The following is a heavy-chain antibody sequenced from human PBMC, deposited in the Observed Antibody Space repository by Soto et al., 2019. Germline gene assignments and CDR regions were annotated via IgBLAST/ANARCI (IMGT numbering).Heavy chain of an antibody. J-gene: IGHJ2*01. V-gene: IGHV1-2*04. D-gene: IGHD5-12*01. CDR2: INPNSGGT. CDR3: ARSARGDGYNLAYWYFDL. Sequence: QVQLVQSGAEVKKPGASVKVSCKASGYTFTGYYMHWVRQAPGQGLEWMGWINPNSGGTNYAQKFQGWVTMTRDTSISTAYMELSRLRSDDTAVYYCARSARGDGYNLAYWYFDLWGRGTLVTVSS. CDR1: GYTFTGYY.